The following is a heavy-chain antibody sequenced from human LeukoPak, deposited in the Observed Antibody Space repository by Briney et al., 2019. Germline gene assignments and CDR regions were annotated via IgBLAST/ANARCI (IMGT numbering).Heavy chain of an antibody. J-gene: IGHJ4*02. Sequence: KPSETLSLTCTVSGGSISSTTYYWGWIRQSPEKGLEWIGSIYYSGSTYYKPSLKSRVTISVDTSKNQFSLTLSSVTAADTAGDCETRHDRYSGGVYDSWGQGTLVTVSS. CDR1: GGSISSTTYY. CDR2: IYYSGST. V-gene: IGHV4-39*01. D-gene: IGHD3-16*01. CDR3: TRHDRYSGGVYDS.